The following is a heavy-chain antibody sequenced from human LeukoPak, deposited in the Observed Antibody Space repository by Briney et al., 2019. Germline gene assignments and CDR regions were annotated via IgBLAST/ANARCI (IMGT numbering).Heavy chain of an antibody. CDR1: GFTFSSYS. D-gene: IGHD3-16*01. Sequence: GGSLRLSCAASGFTFSSYSMNWVRQAPGKGLEWLSYISSTSIAIYYADSLKGRYTISRDNAKNSLYLQMDSLRAEDTAVYYCARVSGSYGDSAYWGEGTQVTVSS. CDR2: ISSTSIAI. J-gene: IGHJ4*02. V-gene: IGHV3-48*04. CDR3: ARVSGSYGDSAY.